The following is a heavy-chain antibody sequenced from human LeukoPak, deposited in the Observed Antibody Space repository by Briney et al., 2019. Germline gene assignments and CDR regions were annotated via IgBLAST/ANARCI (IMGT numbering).Heavy chain of an antibody. Sequence: GGSLRLSCAASGFTFSSYAMSWVRRAPGKGLEWVSSISSSSSYIYYADSVKGRFTISRDNAKNSLYLQMNSLRAEDTAVYYSARDGGPYYYDSNGYSDFDYWGQGILVTVSS. J-gene: IGHJ4*02. CDR2: ISSSSSYI. CDR1: GFTFSSYA. V-gene: IGHV3-21*01. D-gene: IGHD3-22*01. CDR3: ARDGGPYYYDSNGYSDFDY.